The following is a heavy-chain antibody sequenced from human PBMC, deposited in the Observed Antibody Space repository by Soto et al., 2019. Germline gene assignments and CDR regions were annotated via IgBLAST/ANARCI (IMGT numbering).Heavy chain of an antibody. V-gene: IGHV3-30-3*01. CDR3: ARRGGEIWGYYYGMDV. J-gene: IGHJ6*02. CDR1: GFTFSSYA. D-gene: IGHD3-16*01. Sequence: QVQLVESGGGVVQPGRSLRLSCAASGFTFSSYAMHWVRQAPGKGLEWVAVISYDGSNKYYADSVKGRFTISRDNSKNTLYLQMNSVRAEDTGVYYCARRGGEIWGYYYGMDVWGQGTTVTVSS. CDR2: ISYDGSNK.